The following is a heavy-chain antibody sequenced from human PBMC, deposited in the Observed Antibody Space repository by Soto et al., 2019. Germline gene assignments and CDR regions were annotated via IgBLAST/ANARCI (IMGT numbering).Heavy chain of an antibody. Sequence: PGGSLRLSCTASGFTFGYYAMSWVRQSPGKGLEWVGFIRSKAYGGTTEYAASVKGRFTISRDDSKSIAYLQMNSLKTEDTAVYYCTRVGCSSTSCYNWGQGTLVTVSS. J-gene: IGHJ4*02. CDR2: IRSKAYGGTT. CDR1: GFTFGYYA. CDR3: TRVGCSSTSCYN. V-gene: IGHV3-49*04. D-gene: IGHD2-2*02.